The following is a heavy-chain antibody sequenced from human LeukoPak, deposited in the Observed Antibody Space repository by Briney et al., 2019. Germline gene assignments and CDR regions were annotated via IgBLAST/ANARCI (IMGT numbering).Heavy chain of an antibody. CDR2: IYSGGST. CDR3: ARDLYDSSGYSDY. D-gene: IGHD3-22*01. J-gene: IGHJ4*02. CDR1: GFTFGDYA. V-gene: IGHV3-66*01. Sequence: PGGSLRLSCTASGFTFGDYAMSWFRQAPGKGLEWVSVIYSGGSTYYADSVKGRFAISRDNSKNTLYLQMNSLRAEDTAVYYCARDLYDSSGYSDYWGQGTLVTVSS.